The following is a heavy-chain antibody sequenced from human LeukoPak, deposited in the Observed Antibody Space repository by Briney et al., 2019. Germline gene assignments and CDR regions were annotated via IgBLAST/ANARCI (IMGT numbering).Heavy chain of an antibody. D-gene: IGHD6-13*01. CDR3: ARESSSWYYFDY. CDR1: GYTFTGYY. CDR2: INPSGGST. V-gene: IGHV1-46*01. J-gene: IGHJ4*02. Sequence: ASVKVSCKASGYTFTGYYIHWVRQAPGQGLEWMGIINPSGGSTSYAQKFQGRVTMTRDTSTSTVYMELSSLRSEDTAVYYCARESSSWYYFDYWGQGTLVTVSS.